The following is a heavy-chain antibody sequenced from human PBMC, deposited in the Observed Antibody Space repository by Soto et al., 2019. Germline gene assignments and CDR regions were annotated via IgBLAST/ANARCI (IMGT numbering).Heavy chain of an antibody. CDR2: ISGSGAGT. Sequence: LLESGGGLVQPVGSLRLSCAASGFTFTTYAMGWVRQAPGKGLEWVSSISGSGAGTFYADSVKGRFTISRDNAKKMVYLQMNGLRADDTALYYCAKEALTVAGNNFDSWGQGTLVTVSS. CDR3: AKEALTVAGNNFDS. J-gene: IGHJ4*02. CDR1: GFTFTTYA. V-gene: IGHV3-23*01. D-gene: IGHD6-19*01.